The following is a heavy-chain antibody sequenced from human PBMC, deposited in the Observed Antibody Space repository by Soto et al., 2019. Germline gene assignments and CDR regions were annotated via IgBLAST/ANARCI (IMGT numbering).Heavy chain of an antibody. Sequence: ASVKVSCKASGGTFSSYTISWVRQAPGQGLEWMGRIIPILGIANYAQKFQGRVTITADKSTSTAYMELSSLRSEDTAVYYCARVYFLHSGPEELNDAFDIWGQGTMVTVSS. V-gene: IGHV1-69*02. CDR2: IIPILGIA. CDR3: ARVYFLHSGPEELNDAFDI. J-gene: IGHJ3*02. CDR1: GGTFSSYT. D-gene: IGHD6-19*01.